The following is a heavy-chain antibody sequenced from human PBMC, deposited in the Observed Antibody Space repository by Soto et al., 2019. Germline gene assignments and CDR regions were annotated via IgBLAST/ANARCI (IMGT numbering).Heavy chain of an antibody. Sequence: ASVKVSCKASGYTFTSYGISWVRQAPGQGLEWMGWISAYNGNTNYAQKLQGRVTMTTDTSTSTAYMELRSLRSDDTAVYYCASQIFGVVKTAYYYMDVWGEGTTVTVSS. V-gene: IGHV1-18*01. CDR1: GYTFTSYG. J-gene: IGHJ6*03. CDR3: ASQIFGVVKTAYYYMDV. CDR2: ISAYNGNT. D-gene: IGHD3-3*01.